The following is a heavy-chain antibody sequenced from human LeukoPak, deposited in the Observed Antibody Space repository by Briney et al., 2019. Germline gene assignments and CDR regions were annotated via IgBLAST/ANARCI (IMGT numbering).Heavy chain of an antibody. CDR2: ISDSGGST. J-gene: IGHJ3*02. V-gene: IGHV3-23*01. D-gene: IGHD2/OR15-2a*01. CDR1: GFTFSSYA. Sequence: GGSLRLSCAASGFTFSSYAMNWVRQAPGKGLEWVSAISDSGGSTYRADSVKGRFTISRDNSKNTLYLQMNSLRAEDTAIYYCAKLALPSVIRGAFDIWGQGTMVTVSS. CDR3: AKLALPSVIRGAFDI.